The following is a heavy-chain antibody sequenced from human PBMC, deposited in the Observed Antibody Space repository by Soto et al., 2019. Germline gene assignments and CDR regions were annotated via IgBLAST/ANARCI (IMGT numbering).Heavy chain of an antibody. CDR2: INHSGST. V-gene: IGHV4-34*01. D-gene: IGHD2-8*01. CDR3: ARGRAVLMVYYNWFDP. CDR1: GVNFSGYY. Sequence: PSETLSLTSAVYGVNFSGYYWSWIRQPPGKGLEWIGEINHSGSTNYNPSLKSRVTISVDTSKNQFSLKLSSVTAADTAVYYCARGRAVLMVYYNWFDPWGQGTLVTVSS. J-gene: IGHJ5*02.